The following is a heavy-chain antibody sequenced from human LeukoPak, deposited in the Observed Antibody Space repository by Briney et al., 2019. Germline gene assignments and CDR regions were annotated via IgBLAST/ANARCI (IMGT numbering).Heavy chain of an antibody. CDR1: GGSISSGGYY. D-gene: IGHD5-18*01. CDR3: ARAPRHSIRHSEAGFDY. CDR2: IYHSGST. V-gene: IGHV4-30-2*01. Sequence: SQTLSLTCTVSGGSISSGGYYWSWIRQPPGKGLEWIGYIYHSGSTYYNPSLKSRVTISVDRSKNQFSLKLSSVTAADTAVYYCARAPRHSIRHSEAGFDYWGQGTLVTVSS. J-gene: IGHJ4*02.